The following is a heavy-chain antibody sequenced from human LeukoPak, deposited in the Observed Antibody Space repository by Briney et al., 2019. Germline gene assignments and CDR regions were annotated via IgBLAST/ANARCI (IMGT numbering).Heavy chain of an antibody. CDR3: VRDAPYSSGWYFYFSGDY. CDR1: GYTFTSYG. CDR2: ISAYNGNT. V-gene: IGHV1-18*01. D-gene: IGHD6-19*01. Sequence: ASVKVSCKASGYTFTSYGISWVRQAPGQGLEWMGWISAYNGNTNYAQKLQGRVTMTTDTSTSTAYMELRSLRSDDTAVYYCVRDAPYSSGWYFYFSGDYWGQGTLVTVSS. J-gene: IGHJ4*02.